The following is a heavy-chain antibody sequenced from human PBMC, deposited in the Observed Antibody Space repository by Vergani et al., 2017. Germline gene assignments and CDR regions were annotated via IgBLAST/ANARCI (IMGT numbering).Heavy chain of an antibody. CDR3: ARDWRLLYNRFDP. D-gene: IGHD1-14*01. V-gene: IGHV3-33*01. CDR1: GFTFNQYG. Sequence: QVQLVESAGGVVQPGRSLRLSCAASGFTFNQYGMHWVRQAPGKGLEWVAVTWYDGNNKQYADSVKGRFTISRDNSKSTMYLQMNSLRDEDTGVYYCARDWRLLYNRFDPWGQGTLVTVSS. J-gene: IGHJ5*02. CDR2: TWYDGNNK.